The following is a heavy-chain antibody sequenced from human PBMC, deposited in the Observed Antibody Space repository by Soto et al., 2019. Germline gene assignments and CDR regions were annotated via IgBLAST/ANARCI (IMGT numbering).Heavy chain of an antibody. V-gene: IGHV4-4*07. Sequence: SETLSLTCSVSGGSINSYWWSWIRQPAGKGLEWIGRVYSSGTTDYNPSLNSRATLSVETSKNQFSLKLSSVTAADTAVHYCARDIGSYAYGEGYWGQGIQVTVSS. CDR3: ARDIGSYAYGEGY. CDR2: VYSSGTT. CDR1: GGSINSYW. D-gene: IGHD3-10*01. J-gene: IGHJ4*02.